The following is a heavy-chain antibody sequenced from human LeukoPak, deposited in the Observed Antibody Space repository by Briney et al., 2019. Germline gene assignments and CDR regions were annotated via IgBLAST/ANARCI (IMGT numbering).Heavy chain of an antibody. V-gene: IGHV1-69*04. CDR2: IIPILGIA. CDR1: GGTFSSYA. Sequence: GASVKVSCKASGGTFSSYAISWVRQAPGQGLEWMGRIIPILGIANYAQKFQGRVTITADKSTSTAYMELSSLRSEDTAVYYCARDLVTTFSYAGGAIDYWGQGTLVTVSS. D-gene: IGHD4-11*01. CDR3: ARDLVTTFSYAGGAIDY. J-gene: IGHJ4*02.